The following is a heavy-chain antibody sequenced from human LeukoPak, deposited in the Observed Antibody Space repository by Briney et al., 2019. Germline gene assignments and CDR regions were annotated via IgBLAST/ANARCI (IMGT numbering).Heavy chain of an antibody. CDR3: ARELEYYDSSGYYGPLDY. D-gene: IGHD3-22*01. CDR1: GGTFSSYA. CDR2: ISAYNGNT. V-gene: IGHV1-18*01. Sequence: ASVKVSCKASGGTFSSYAISWVRQAPGQGLEWMGWISAYNGNTNYAQKLQGRVTMTTDTSASTAYMELRSLRSDDTAVYYCARELEYYDSSGYYGPLDYWGQGTLVTVSS. J-gene: IGHJ4*02.